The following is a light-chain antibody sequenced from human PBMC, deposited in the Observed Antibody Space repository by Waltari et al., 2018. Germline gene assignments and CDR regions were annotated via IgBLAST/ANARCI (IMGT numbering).Light chain of an antibody. CDR1: RSDVGGYNL. Sequence: QSALTQPASVSGSPGQSITISCPGTRSDVGGYNLVPWYQQHPGKAPKLIIYEGNKGPSGVSHRFSGSKSGNTASLTISGLQAEDEADYYCCSFAGSTTWVFGGGTTLTVL. J-gene: IGLJ3*02. CDR2: EGN. CDR3: CSFAGSTTWV. V-gene: IGLV2-23*01.